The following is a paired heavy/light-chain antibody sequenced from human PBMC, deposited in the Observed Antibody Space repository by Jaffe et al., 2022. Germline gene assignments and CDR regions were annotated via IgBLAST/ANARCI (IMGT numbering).Heavy chain of an antibody. CDR1: GGAISSNNYY. CDR3: ATALPHYYMDV. CDR2: INTSGST. Sequence: QVQLQESGPGLVKPSQTLSLTCTVSGGAISSNNYYWSWIRQPAGKGLEWIGRINTSGSTNYNPSLKSRVTISLDTSKNHFSLKLNSVTAADTAVYYCATALPHYYMDVWGKGTTVTVSS. J-gene: IGHJ6*03. V-gene: IGHV4-61*02.
Light chain of an antibody. V-gene: IGKV1-17*01. J-gene: IGKJ1*01. CDR3: LQHNSYPWT. CDR2: SAS. CDR1: QGIRND. Sequence: DIQMTQSPSSLSASVGDRVTITCRASQGIRNDLGWYQQKPGKAPKRLIYSASSLQSGVPSRFSGSGSGTEFTLTISSLQPEDFANYYCLQHNSYPWTFGQGTKVEIK.